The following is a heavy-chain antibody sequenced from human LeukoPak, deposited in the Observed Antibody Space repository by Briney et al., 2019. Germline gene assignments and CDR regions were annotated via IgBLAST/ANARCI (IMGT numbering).Heavy chain of an antibody. J-gene: IGHJ4*02. CDR1: GYTFTNYD. CDR2: INPSGGST. V-gene: IGHV1-46*01. CDR3: ARARYSSGWYFDY. Sequence: ASVKVSCKASGYTFTNYDINWVRQAPGQGLEWMGIINPSGGSTSYAQKFQGRVTMTRDTSTSTVYMELSSLRSEDTAVYYCARARYSSGWYFDYWGQGTLVTVSS. D-gene: IGHD6-19*01.